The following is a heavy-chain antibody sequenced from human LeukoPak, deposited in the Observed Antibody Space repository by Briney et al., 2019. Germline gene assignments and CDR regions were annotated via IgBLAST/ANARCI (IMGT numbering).Heavy chain of an antibody. CDR2: IFHTGNA. D-gene: IGHD6-25*01. CDR1: GSSIGSGYY. J-gene: IGHJ4*02. V-gene: IGHV4-38-2*02. Sequence: PSETLSLTCTVSGSSIGSGYYWGWIRQPPGKGLEWIGSIFHTGNAYYNPSLKSRVTVSVDASMKQFSLKLSSVTAADTAVYYCARGWNIAAANLFDYWGQGTLVTVSS. CDR3: ARGWNIAAANLFDY.